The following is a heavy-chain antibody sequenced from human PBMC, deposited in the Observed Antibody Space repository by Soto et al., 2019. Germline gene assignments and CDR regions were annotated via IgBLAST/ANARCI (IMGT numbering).Heavy chain of an antibody. CDR1: GYTLTELS. CDR2: FDPEDGET. Sequence: QVQLVQSGAEVKKPGASVKVSCKVSGYTLTELSMHWVRQAPGKGLEWMGGFDPEDGETIYAQKFQGRVTMTEDTSTDTAYMELSSLRSEDTAVYYYATEGKLGYCSGGSCYGRLNAFDIWGQGTMVTVSS. CDR3: ATEGKLGYCSGGSCYGRLNAFDI. D-gene: IGHD2-15*01. V-gene: IGHV1-24*01. J-gene: IGHJ3*02.